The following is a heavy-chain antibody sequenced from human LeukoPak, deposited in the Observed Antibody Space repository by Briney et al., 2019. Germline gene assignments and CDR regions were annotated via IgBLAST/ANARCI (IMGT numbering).Heavy chain of an antibody. D-gene: IGHD5-18*01. V-gene: IGHV4-38-2*02. J-gene: IGHJ6*03. Sequence: SETLSLTCTVSSFSISSAYYWGWIRQPPGKGLEWIGNIYHSGSTYYNPSLKSRVTISVDTSKNQFSLKLSSVTAADTAVYYCAKSGGYSYGFYYYYMDVWGKGTTVTVSS. CDR3: AKSGGYSYGFYYYYMDV. CDR2: IYHSGST. CDR1: SFSISSAYY.